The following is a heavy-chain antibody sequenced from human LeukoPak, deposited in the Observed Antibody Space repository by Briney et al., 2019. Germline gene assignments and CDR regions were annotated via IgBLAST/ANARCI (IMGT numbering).Heavy chain of an antibody. J-gene: IGHJ4*02. D-gene: IGHD2-15*01. CDR2: IYYSGST. V-gene: IGHV4-59*01. CDR3: ARVAVVSITFDY. Sequence: SETLSLTCTVSGGSISSYYWSWIRQPPGKGLEWIGYIYYSGSTNYNPSLKSRVTISVDTSKNQFSLKLSSVTAADTAVYYCARVAVVSITFDYWGQGTLVTVSS. CDR1: GGSISSYY.